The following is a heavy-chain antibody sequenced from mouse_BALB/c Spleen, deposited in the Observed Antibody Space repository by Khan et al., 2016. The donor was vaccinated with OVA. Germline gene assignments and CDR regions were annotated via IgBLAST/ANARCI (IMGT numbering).Heavy chain of an antibody. J-gene: IGHJ1*01. CDR2: IRYSGST. CDR1: GYSITSDYA. CDR3: ARRAYYGNWYFDV. V-gene: IGHV3-2*02. Sequence: EVKLLESGPGLVKPSQSLSLTCTVTGYSITSDYAWNWIRQFPGNKLEWMGYIRYSGSTSYNPSLKSRISITRDTSKNPFFLQLSSVTTEDTAIYYCARRAYYGNWYFDVWGAGTTVTVSS. D-gene: IGHD2-1*01.